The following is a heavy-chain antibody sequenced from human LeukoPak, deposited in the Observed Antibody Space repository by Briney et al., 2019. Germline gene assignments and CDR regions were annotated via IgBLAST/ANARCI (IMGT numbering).Heavy chain of an antibody. CDR3: ARSLVVGATTYYFDY. CDR2: INHSGST. CDR1: GGSFSGYY. V-gene: IGHV4-34*01. Sequence: PSETLSLTCAVYGGSFSGYYWSWIRQPPGKGLEWIGEINHSGSTNYNPSLKSRVTKSVDTSKNQFSLKLSSVTAADTAVYYCARSLVVGATTYYFDYWGQGTLVTVSS. J-gene: IGHJ4*02. D-gene: IGHD1-26*01.